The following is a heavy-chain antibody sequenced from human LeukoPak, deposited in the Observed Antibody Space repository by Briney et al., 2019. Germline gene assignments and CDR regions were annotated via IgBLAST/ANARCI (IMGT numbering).Heavy chain of an antibody. CDR3: ARDIDANPLNYYYYGMDV. J-gene: IGHJ6*02. CDR2: IKQDGSEK. V-gene: IGHV3-7*01. CDR1: GFTFSSYW. Sequence: GGSLRLSCAASGFTFSSYWMSWVRQAPGKGLEWVANIKQDGSEKYYVDSVKGRFTISRDNAKNSLYLQMNSLRAEDTAVYYCARDIDANPLNYYYYGMDVWGQGTTVTVSS. D-gene: IGHD1-14*01.